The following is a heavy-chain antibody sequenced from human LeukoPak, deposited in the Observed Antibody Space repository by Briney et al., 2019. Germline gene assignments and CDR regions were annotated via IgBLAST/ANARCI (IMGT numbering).Heavy chain of an antibody. CDR2: ISSSSSYI. Sequence: GRSLRLSCAVSGFTFSSYAMHWVRQAPGKGLEWVSSISSSSSYIYYADSVKGRFTISRDNAKNSLYLQMNSLRAEDTAVYYCARGVTGTTGWFDPWGQGTLVTVSS. V-gene: IGHV3-21*01. CDR3: ARGVTGTTGWFDP. CDR1: GFTFSSYA. D-gene: IGHD1-20*01. J-gene: IGHJ5*02.